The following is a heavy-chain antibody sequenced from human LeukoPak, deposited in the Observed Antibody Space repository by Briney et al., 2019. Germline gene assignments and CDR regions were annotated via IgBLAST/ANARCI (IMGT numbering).Heavy chain of an antibody. CDR1: GFTFSSYG. CDR2: ISYDGSNK. Sequence: GGSLRLSCAASGFTFSSYGMHWVRQAPGKGLEWVAVISYDGSNKYSADSVKGRFTISRDNSKNSLYLQMNSLRAEDTAVYYCARDRLQFGAFDIWGQGTMVTVSS. CDR3: ARDRLQFGAFDI. D-gene: IGHD5-24*01. V-gene: IGHV3-30*03. J-gene: IGHJ3*02.